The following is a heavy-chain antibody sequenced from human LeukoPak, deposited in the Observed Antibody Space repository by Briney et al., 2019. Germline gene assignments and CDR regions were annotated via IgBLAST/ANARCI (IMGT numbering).Heavy chain of an antibody. Sequence: PGGSLRLSCAASGFTFSSYEMNWVRQAPGKGLEWGSYISSSGSTIYYADSVKGRFTISRVNAKNSLYLQMNSLRVEDTALYYCTKSQVGALAYFDYWGQGTLVTVSS. J-gene: IGHJ4*02. CDR1: GFTFSSYE. CDR2: ISSSGSTI. D-gene: IGHD1-26*01. V-gene: IGHV3-48*03. CDR3: TKSQVGALAYFDY.